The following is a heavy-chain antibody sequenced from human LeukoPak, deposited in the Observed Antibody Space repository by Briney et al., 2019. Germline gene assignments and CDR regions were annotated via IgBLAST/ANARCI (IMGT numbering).Heavy chain of an antibody. Sequence: ASVKVSGEASGHTFTSNFVRWVRQGPGQGLEWRAVLNPSDGGTTDAQKFQGTITMTRDTSTGTVYMELSSLRSEDTAVYYCAGETDAFDYWGQGTLVTVSS. V-gene: IGHV1-46*03. CDR3: AGETDAFDY. CDR2: LNPSDGGT. J-gene: IGHJ4*02. CDR1: GHTFTSNF.